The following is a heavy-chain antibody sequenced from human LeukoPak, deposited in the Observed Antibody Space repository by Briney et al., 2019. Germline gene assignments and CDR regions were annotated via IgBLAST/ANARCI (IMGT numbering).Heavy chain of an antibody. D-gene: IGHD6-19*01. J-gene: IGHJ4*02. Sequence: SETLSLTCTVSGGSINSYYWSWIRQPPGKGLEWIGYTSNSGSTDYNPALKSRVTISVDTSKNQFSLKVNSVTAADTAVYYCARLQLGSGWLDWGQGTLVTVSS. V-gene: IGHV4-4*08. CDR2: TSNSGST. CDR3: ARLQLGSGWLD. CDR1: GGSINSYY.